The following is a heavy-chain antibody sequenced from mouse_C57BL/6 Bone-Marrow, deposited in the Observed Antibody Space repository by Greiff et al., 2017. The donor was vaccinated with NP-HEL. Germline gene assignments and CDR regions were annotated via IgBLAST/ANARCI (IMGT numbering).Heavy chain of an antibody. D-gene: IGHD2-4*01. V-gene: IGHV1-76*01. Sequence: VQLQQSGAELVRPGASVKLSCKASGYTLTDYYINWVKQRPGQGLEWIARIYPGSGNTYYNEKFKGKATLTAEKSSSTAYMQLSSLTSEDSAVYFCARSSYYDYDGFDYWGQGTTLTVSS. J-gene: IGHJ2*01. CDR2: IYPGSGNT. CDR1: GYTLTDYY. CDR3: ARSSYYDYDGFDY.